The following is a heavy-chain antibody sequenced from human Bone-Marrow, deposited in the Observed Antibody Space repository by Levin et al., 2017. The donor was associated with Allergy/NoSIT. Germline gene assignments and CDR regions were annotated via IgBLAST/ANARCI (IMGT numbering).Heavy chain of an antibody. Sequence: TGGSLRLSCAASGFTFSNAWMSWVRQAPGKGLEWVGRIKSKTDGGTTDYAAPVKGRFTISRDDSKNTLYLQMNSLKTEDTAVYYCTAYIVVVVAATDYGDYVDDAFDIWGQGTMVTVSS. CDR1: GFTFSNAW. V-gene: IGHV3-15*01. CDR2: IKSKTDGGTT. CDR3: TAYIVVVVAATDYGDYVDDAFDI. J-gene: IGHJ3*02. D-gene: IGHD2-15*01.